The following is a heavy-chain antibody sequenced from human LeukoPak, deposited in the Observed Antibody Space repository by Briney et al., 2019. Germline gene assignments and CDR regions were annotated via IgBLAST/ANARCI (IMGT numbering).Heavy chain of an antibody. V-gene: IGHV4-39*01. CDR3: ARPRSGHDYFDY. CDR2: IHYNGRL. Sequence: SETLSLTCTVSGGSISADDHFWGWIRQPPGKGLEWIGSIHYNGRLFDNPSLKRRVTISVDASKNQFSLNLRSVTATDTAVSSCARPRSGHDYFDYWGQGTLVTVSS. D-gene: IGHD5-12*01. J-gene: IGHJ4*02. CDR1: GGSISADDHF.